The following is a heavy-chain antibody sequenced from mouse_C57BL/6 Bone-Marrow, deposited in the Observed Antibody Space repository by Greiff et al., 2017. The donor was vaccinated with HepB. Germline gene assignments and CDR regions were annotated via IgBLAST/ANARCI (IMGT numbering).Heavy chain of an antibody. V-gene: IGHV15-2*01. J-gene: IGHJ1*03. CDR3: ARRNITTVGWYFDV. CDR1: DSEVFPIAY. CDR2: ILPSIGRT. D-gene: IGHD1-1*01. Sequence: QVQLKESGSELRSPGSSVKLSCKDFDSEVFPIAYMSWVRQKPGHGFEWIGGILPSIGRTIYGEKFEDKATLDADTLSNTAYLELNSLTSEDSAIYYCARRNITTVGWYFDVWGTGTTVTVSS.